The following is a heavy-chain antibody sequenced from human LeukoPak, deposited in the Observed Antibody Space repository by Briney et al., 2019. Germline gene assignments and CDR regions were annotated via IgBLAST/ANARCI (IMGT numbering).Heavy chain of an antibody. V-gene: IGHV3-23*01. CDR2: FSESGGST. D-gene: IGHD3-3*01. CDR3: ARHDFWSGFKGGDY. CDR1: GFTFSSYA. Sequence: GGSLRLSCGASGFTFSSYAMSWVRQAPGKGLEWVSAFSESGGSTYYADSVKGRFTISRDNSKNTLYLQMNSLRAEDTAFYYCARHDFWSGFKGGDYWGQGTLVTVSS. J-gene: IGHJ4*02.